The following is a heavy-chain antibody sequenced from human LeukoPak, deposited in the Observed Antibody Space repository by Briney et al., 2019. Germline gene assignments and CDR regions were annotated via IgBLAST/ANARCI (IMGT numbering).Heavy chain of an antibody. V-gene: IGHV4-34*01. CDR3: ARGWPPYYYGMDV. Sequence: SETLSLTCAVYGGSFSGYYWSWIRQPPGKGLEWIGEINHSGSTNYNPSLKSRVTISVDTSKNQFSLKLSSVTAADTAVYYCARGWPPYYYGMDVWGQGTTVTVPS. J-gene: IGHJ6*02. CDR2: INHSGST. D-gene: IGHD5-24*01. CDR1: GGSFSGYY.